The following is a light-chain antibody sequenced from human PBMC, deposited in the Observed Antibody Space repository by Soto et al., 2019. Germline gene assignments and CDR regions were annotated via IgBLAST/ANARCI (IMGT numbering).Light chain of an antibody. Sequence: DIQMTQSPSSLSASVGDIVTITCGASQSISTYLNWYQQKPGKAPEFLIYSASSLQSGVPSRFSGSGSGTDFTLTINSLQPEDFATYYCQKSYSPPWTFGQGTKVEIK. J-gene: IGKJ1*01. CDR2: SAS. CDR3: QKSYSPPWT. CDR1: QSISTY. V-gene: IGKV1-39*01.